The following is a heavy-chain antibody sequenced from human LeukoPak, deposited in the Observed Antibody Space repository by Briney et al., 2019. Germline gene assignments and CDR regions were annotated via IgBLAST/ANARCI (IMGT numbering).Heavy chain of an antibody. J-gene: IGHJ4*02. V-gene: IGHV3-30*02. CDR1: GFTFSSYG. D-gene: IGHD6-13*01. CDR2: IRYDGSNK. CDR3: AKDQKLGSSCLDY. Sequence: PGGSLRLSCAASGFTFSSYGMHWVRQAPGKGLEWVAFIRYDGSNKYYADSVKGRFTISRDNSKNTLYLQMDSLRAEDAAVYYCAKDQKLGSSCLDYWGRGTLVTVSS.